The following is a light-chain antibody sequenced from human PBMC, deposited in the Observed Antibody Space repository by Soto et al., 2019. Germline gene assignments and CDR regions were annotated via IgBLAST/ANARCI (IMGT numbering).Light chain of an antibody. CDR1: LSVSSSY. CDR3: QQYGSSPPVT. Sequence: EIVLTQSPGTLSLSPGERATLSCRASLSVSSSYLAWYQQKPGQAPRLLIYGASSRATGIPDRFSGSGSGTDFTLTISRLEPEDFAVYYCQQYGSSPPVTFGGGTKVDIK. CDR2: GAS. V-gene: IGKV3-20*01. J-gene: IGKJ4*01.